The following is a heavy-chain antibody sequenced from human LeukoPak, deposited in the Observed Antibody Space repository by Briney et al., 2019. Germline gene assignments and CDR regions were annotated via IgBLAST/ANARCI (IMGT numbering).Heavy chain of an antibody. J-gene: IGHJ4*02. Sequence: PGGSLRFSCAASGFIFSNAYMKWVRQAPGKGLEWVANIKFDGNEEYYVDSVKGRFAISRDNAKNSLYLQLNSLRVEDTAVYYCKSGGAAPGSFDYWGQGTLVTVSP. D-gene: IGHD1-1*01. CDR3: KSGGAAPGSFDY. CDR2: IKFDGNEE. CDR1: GFIFSNAY. V-gene: IGHV3-7*01.